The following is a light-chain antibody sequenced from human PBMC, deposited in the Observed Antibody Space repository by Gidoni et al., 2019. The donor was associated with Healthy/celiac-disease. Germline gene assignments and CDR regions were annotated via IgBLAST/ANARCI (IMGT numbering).Light chain of an antibody. Sequence: LLTPSSFSLAVSLGERATINCKSSQSVLYSSNTKNYLAWYQQKPGQPPKLLIYWASTREAGVPDRFSGSGSGTDFTLTISSLQAEDVAVYYCQQYDSNPFTFXPXTKVDIK. CDR2: WAS. J-gene: IGKJ3*01. V-gene: IGKV4-1*01. CDR3: QQYDSNPFT. CDR1: QSVLYSSNTKNY.